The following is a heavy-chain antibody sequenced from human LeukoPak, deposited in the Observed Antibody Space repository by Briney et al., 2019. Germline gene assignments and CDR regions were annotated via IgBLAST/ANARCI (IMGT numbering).Heavy chain of an antibody. D-gene: IGHD3-10*01. J-gene: IGHJ4*02. Sequence: GGSLRLSCAASGFTFSSCAMHWVRQAPGKGLEWVAVITYDGDTRYFEDSVKGRFTISRDTSKSTLYLQMNSLVAEDTAVYYCVKEQGSGSYRTVDYWGQGTLVTVSS. CDR2: ITYDGDTR. CDR1: GFTFSSCA. V-gene: IGHV3-30*18. CDR3: VKEQGSGSYRTVDY.